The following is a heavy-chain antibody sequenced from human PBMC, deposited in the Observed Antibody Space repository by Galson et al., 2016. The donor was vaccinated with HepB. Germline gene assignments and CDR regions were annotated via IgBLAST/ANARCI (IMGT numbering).Heavy chain of an antibody. Sequence: SLRLSCAASGFTFSSYWMSWVRQAPGKGLEWVANIKQDGSEKYYVDSVKGRFTISRDNAKNSLYLQMNSLRAEDTAVYYCARVKAWRATRDAFDIWGQGTMVPVSS. CDR2: IKQDGSEK. D-gene: IGHD3-3*01. V-gene: IGHV3-7*01. CDR3: ARVKAWRATRDAFDI. CDR1: GFTFSSYW. J-gene: IGHJ3*02.